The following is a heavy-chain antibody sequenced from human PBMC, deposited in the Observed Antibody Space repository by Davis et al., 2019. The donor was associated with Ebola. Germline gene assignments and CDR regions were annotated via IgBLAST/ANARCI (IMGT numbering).Heavy chain of an antibody. V-gene: IGHV4-34*01. D-gene: IGHD3-3*02. Sequence: MPSETLSLTCAVYGGSFSGYYWSWIRQPPGKGLEWIGSIYYSGSTYYNPSLKSRVTISVDTSKNQFSLKLSSVTAADTAVYYCAGQTSNFDYWGQGTLVTVSS. CDR1: GGSFSGYY. CDR2: IYYSGST. CDR3: AGQTSNFDY. J-gene: IGHJ4*02.